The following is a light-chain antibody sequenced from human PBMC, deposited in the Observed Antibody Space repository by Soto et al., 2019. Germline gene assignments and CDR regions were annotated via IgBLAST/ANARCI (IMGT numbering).Light chain of an antibody. CDR3: QQYGALPPT. CDR1: QTVSNTY. V-gene: IGKV3-20*01. J-gene: IGKJ4*01. CDR2: GAS. Sequence: EIVLTQFPGALSLSPGERVTLSCRASQTVSNTYLAWYQQKSGQAPKFLIYGASNRATGIPDRFSGSGSGTDFNLTLSRLEPEDFAVYYCQQYGALPPTFGGGTKVEIK.